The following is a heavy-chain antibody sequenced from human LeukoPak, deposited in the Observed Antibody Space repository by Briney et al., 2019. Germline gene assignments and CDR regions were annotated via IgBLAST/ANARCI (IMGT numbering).Heavy chain of an antibody. V-gene: IGHV3-7*01. CDR1: GFTISNYW. CDR2: IKQDGSER. CDR3: ARENTAVPGGDC. J-gene: IGHJ4*02. Sequence: GGSLRLSCAASGFTISNYWMSWVRQAPGKGLEWVANIKQDGSERYYVDSVKGRCTVSRDNAKNSLYLQMNSLRVDDTAVYYCARENTAVPGGDCWGQGTLVTVSS. D-gene: IGHD5-18*01.